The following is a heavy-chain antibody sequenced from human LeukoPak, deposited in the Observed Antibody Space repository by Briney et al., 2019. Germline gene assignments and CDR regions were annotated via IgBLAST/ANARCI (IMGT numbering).Heavy chain of an antibody. CDR3: ARGYCSGGTCYLVENWLDP. CDR1: GYTLTAYY. Sequence: ASVKVSCKASGYTLTAYYIYWVRQAPGQGLEWMGRINPNSGGTDYAQNFQGRVTMTRDTSISTAYMELSRLRSDDAAVYYCARGYCSGGTCYLVENWLDPWGQGTLVTVSS. CDR2: INPNSGGT. D-gene: IGHD2-15*01. V-gene: IGHV1-2*06. J-gene: IGHJ5*02.